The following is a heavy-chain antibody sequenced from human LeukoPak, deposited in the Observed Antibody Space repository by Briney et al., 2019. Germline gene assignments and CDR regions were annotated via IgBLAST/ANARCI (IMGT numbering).Heavy chain of an antibody. CDR3: ARSYSGYDSVDY. D-gene: IGHD5-12*01. J-gene: IGHJ4*02. V-gene: IGHV6-1*01. CDR2: IYYRSKWYN. CDR1: GDSVSSNSVV. Sequence: SQTLSLTCAISGDSVSSNSVVWNWIRQSPSRGLEWLGRIYYRSKWYNNYAVSVKSRIAITPDTSKNQFSLQLNSVTPEDTAVYYCARSYSGYDSVDYWGQGTLVTVSS.